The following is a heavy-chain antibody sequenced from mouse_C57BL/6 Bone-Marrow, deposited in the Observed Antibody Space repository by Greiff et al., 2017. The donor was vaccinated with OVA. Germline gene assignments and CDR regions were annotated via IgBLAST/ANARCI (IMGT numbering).Heavy chain of an antibody. Sequence: VQLQQPGAELVKPGASVKLSCKASGYTFTSYWMQWVKQRPGQGLEWIGEIDPSDSYTNYNQKFKGKATLTVDTSSSTAYMQLSSLTSEDSAVYYCARGTHFDYWGQGTTLTVSS. CDR1: GYTFTSYW. CDR2: IDPSDSYT. V-gene: IGHV1-50*01. D-gene: IGHD2-14*01. CDR3: ARGTHFDY. J-gene: IGHJ2*01.